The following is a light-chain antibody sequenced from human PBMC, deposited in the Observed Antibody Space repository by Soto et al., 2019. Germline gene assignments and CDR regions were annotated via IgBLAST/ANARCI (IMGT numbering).Light chain of an antibody. V-gene: IGKV3-11*01. J-gene: IGKJ1*01. Sequence: EIVLTQSPATLSLSPGKRTTLSCRARQSVSSYLAWYQQKPGQAPRLLIYDASNRATGIPARFSGSGSGTDFTLTISSLEPEDFAVYYCQQRSNWPPETFGQGTKVDIK. CDR1: QSVSSY. CDR3: QQRSNWPPET. CDR2: DAS.